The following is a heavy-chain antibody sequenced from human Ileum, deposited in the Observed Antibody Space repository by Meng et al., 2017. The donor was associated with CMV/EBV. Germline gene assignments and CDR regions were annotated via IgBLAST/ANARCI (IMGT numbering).Heavy chain of an antibody. Sequence: GESLKISCAASGFTFSSYWMHWVRQAPGKGLVWVSRINSDGSSTSYADSVKGRFTITRDNAKDTLYLQMNSVRDEDTAVYYCTRGQSGYGRFDSWGQGTLVTVSS. CDR2: INSDGSST. CDR3: TRGQSGYGRFDS. D-gene: IGHD5-12*01. J-gene: IGHJ5*01. V-gene: IGHV3-74*01. CDR1: GFTFSSYW.